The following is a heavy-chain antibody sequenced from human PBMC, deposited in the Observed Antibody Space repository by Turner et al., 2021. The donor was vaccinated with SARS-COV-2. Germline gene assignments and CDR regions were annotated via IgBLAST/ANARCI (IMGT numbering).Heavy chain of an antibody. V-gene: IGHV4-4*08. CDR3: ARDLAVFSMWEPQYYFDY. CDR2: ISGST. J-gene: IGHJ4*02. D-gene: IGHD1-26*01. Sequence: QVQLQESGPGLVKPSETLSLTCTVSGGSISSYYWSWIRQPPGKGLEWIGYISGSTNYNPSLKSRVTISVDTSKNQFSLKLSSVTAADTAVYYCARDLAVFSMWEPQYYFDYWGQGTLVTVSS. CDR1: GGSISSYY.